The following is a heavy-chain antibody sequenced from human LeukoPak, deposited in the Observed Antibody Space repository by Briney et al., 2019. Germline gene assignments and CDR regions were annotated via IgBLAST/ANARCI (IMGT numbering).Heavy chain of an antibody. CDR3: ARGPTVNNYYYGMDV. Sequence: PSETLSLTCTVSGGSISSYYWSWIRQPPGKGLEWIGYIYYSGSTNYNPSLKSRVTMSVDTSKKQFSLKLSSVTAADTAVYFRARGPTVNNYYYGMDVWGQGTTVTVSS. CDR2: IYYSGST. V-gene: IGHV4-59*01. D-gene: IGHD4-17*01. J-gene: IGHJ6*02. CDR1: GGSISSYY.